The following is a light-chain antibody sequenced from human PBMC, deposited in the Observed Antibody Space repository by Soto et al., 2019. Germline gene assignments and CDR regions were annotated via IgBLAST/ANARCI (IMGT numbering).Light chain of an antibody. Sequence: QYVLTQPPSASGTPGQRVTNSCSGSSSNIGSNYVYWYLQLPGTAPKLLIYRNNQRPSGVPDRFSGSKSGTSASLAISGLRSEDEADYYCAAWDDSLSAFYVFGTGTKVTVL. CDR1: SSNIGSNY. V-gene: IGLV1-47*01. CDR3: AAWDDSLSAFYV. CDR2: RNN. J-gene: IGLJ1*01.